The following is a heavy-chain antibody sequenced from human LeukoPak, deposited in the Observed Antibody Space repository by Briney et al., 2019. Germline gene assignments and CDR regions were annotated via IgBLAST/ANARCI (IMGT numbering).Heavy chain of an antibody. J-gene: IGHJ4*02. Sequence: SETLSLTCTVSGGSINYYYWMWIRQPPGKGLEWIGYIYYSGGTHYNPSLKSRATMLVDTSKNQFSLKLTAVTAADTAVYYCARETPGAGHLDYWGQGSLVTVSS. CDR2: IYYSGGT. CDR1: GGSINYYY. V-gene: IGHV4-59*01. CDR3: ARETPGAGHLDY. D-gene: IGHD7-27*01.